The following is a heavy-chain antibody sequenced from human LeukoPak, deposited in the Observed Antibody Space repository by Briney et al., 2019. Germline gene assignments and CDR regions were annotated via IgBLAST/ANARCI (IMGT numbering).Heavy chain of an antibody. V-gene: IGHV4-59*01. CDR2: IYSSGGT. D-gene: IGHD2-15*01. Sequence: SETLSLTCTVSGGSISSYYWSWIRQPPGKGLEWIGYIYSSGGTNYNPSLKSRVTISVDTSKNQFSLKLSSVTAADTAVYYCARHQYELLNYYFDYWGQGTLVTVSS. CDR3: ARHQYELLNYYFDY. CDR1: GGSISSYY. J-gene: IGHJ4*02.